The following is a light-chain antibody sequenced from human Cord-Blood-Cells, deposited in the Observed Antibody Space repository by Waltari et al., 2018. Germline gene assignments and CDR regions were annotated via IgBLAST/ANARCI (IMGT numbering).Light chain of an antibody. CDR3: QQRSNWPPLT. J-gene: IGKJ4*02. CDR1: QSVSSY. Sequence: LLTPAPATLSLSLGERATHPGRGSQSVSSYLAWYQQKPGKAPRPLISDASNSATGSRARFSGSGSGTDFTLTISSLEPEDFAVSYCQQRSNWPPLTCGGGTKVEIK. CDR2: DAS. V-gene: IGKV3-11*01.